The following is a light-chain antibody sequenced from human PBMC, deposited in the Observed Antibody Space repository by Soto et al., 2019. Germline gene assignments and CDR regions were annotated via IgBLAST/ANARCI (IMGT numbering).Light chain of an antibody. J-gene: IGLJ1*01. CDR2: QDN. CDR1: KLGDKY. V-gene: IGLV3-1*01. CDR3: QAWDSRGGV. Sequence: SYELTQPPSVSVSPGQTASITCSGDKLGDKYASWYQQKSGQSPVLVIYQDNKRPSGIPERFSGSNSGNTATLTIGGTQAMDEADYYCQAWDSRGGVFGTGTKLTVL.